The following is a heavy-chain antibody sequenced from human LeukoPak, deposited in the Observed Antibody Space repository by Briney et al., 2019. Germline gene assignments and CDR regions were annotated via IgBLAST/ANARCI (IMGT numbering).Heavy chain of an antibody. D-gene: IGHD3-3*01. J-gene: IGHJ5*02. CDR1: GGSISSSNYY. CDR3: ARLNPRGGYHFSRFDP. Sequence: SETLSLTCTVSGGSISSSNYYWGWIRRPPGKGLEWIGSIYYSGTTYYNPSLKSRVTISVDTSKNQFAQKLSSVTAADTAVYYWARLNPRGGYHFSRFDPWGQGTLLTVSS. V-gene: IGHV4-39*01. CDR2: IYYSGTT.